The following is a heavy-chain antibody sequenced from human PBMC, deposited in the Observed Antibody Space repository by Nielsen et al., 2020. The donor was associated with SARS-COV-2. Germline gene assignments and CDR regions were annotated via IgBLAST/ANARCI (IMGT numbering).Heavy chain of an antibody. CDR1: GYTLTELS. J-gene: IGHJ6*02. V-gene: IGHV1-24*01. Sequence: ASVKVSCKVSGYTLTELSMHWVRQAPGKGLEWMGGFDPEDGETIYAQKFQGRVTITADKSTSTAYMELSSLRSEDTAVYYCARDIHGSGSLIPFYYYGMDVWGQGTTVTVSS. CDR2: FDPEDGET. CDR3: ARDIHGSGSLIPFYYYGMDV. D-gene: IGHD3-10*01.